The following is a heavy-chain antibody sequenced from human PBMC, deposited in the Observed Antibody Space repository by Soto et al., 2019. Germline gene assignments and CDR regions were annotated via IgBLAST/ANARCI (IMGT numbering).Heavy chain of an antibody. CDR3: ARSGYYLYYYGMDV. Sequence: GGSLRLSSAASGFTFSSYWMSWVRQARGQGLEWVANIKQDGSEKYYVDSVKGRFTISRDNAKNSLYLQMNSLRPEDTAVYYCARSGYYLYYYGMDVWRQGTTVTVSS. CDR1: GFTFSSYW. J-gene: IGHJ6*02. CDR2: IKQDGSEK. V-gene: IGHV3-7*03. D-gene: IGHD3-3*01.